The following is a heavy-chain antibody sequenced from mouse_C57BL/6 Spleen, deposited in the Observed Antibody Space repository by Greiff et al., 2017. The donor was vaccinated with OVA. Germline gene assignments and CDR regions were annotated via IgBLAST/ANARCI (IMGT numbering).Heavy chain of an antibody. CDR3: ASGLGLWYFDV. D-gene: IGHD4-1*01. V-gene: IGHV1-74*01. J-gene: IGHJ1*03. CDR2: IHPSDSDT. Sequence: QVQLQQPGAELVKPGASVKVSCKASGYTFTSYWMHWVKQRPGQGLEWIGRIHPSDSDTNYNQKFKGKATLTVDKSSSTAYMQLSSLTSEDSAVYDCASGLGLWYFDVWGTGTTVTVSS. CDR1: GYTFTSYW.